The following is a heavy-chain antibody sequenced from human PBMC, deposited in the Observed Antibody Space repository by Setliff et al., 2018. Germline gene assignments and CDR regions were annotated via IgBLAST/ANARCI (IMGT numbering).Heavy chain of an antibody. CDR3: ARVRVVQGYYEFDH. CDR2: IYYNGDT. D-gene: IGHD3-3*01. Sequence: PSETLSLTCSLSGDSISSSSYHWGWIRQSPGKGLEWIGNIYYNGDTNRNPSLKSRVTVSVDTSRGQFSLSLSSVTAADTAIYYCARVRVVQGYYEFDHWGQGTLVTVSS. V-gene: IGHV4-39*07. CDR1: GDSISSSSYH. J-gene: IGHJ4*02.